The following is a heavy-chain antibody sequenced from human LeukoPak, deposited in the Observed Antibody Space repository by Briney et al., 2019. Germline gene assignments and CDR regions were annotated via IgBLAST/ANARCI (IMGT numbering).Heavy chain of an antibody. CDR2: INSDGSST. CDR1: GFTLSSYW. V-gene: IGHV3-74*01. CDR3: ARDKSPYYYGSGSYHSFDY. D-gene: IGHD3-10*01. Sequence: GGSLRLSCAASGFTLSSYWMHWVRQAPGKGLVWVSRINSDGSSTSYADSVKGRFTISRDNAKNTLYLRMNSLRAEDTAVYYCARDKSPYYYGSGSYHSFDYWGQGTLVTVSS. J-gene: IGHJ4*02.